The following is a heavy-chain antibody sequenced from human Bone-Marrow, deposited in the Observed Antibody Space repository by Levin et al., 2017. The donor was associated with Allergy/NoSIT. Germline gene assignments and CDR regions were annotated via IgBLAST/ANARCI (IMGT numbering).Heavy chain of an antibody. D-gene: IGHD6-6*01. CDR2: ISYDGSNK. V-gene: IGHV3-30*04. Sequence: GESLKISCAASGFTFSSYAMHWVRQAPGKGLEWVAVISYDGSNKYYADSVKGRFTISRDNSKNTLYLQMNSLRAEDTAVYYCARESSSSCLAYWGQGTLVTVSS. CDR1: GFTFSSYA. J-gene: IGHJ4*02. CDR3: ARESSSSCLAY.